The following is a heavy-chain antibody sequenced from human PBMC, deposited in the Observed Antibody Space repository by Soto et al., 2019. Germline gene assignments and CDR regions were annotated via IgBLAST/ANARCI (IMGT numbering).Heavy chain of an antibody. D-gene: IGHD4-17*01. J-gene: IGHJ4*02. V-gene: IGHV3-30*19. CDR2: XXXXXXVX. CDR3: XXXXXXQGDYVIDY. CDR1: GFTFSNNG. Sequence: QVQLVESGGGVVQPGRSLRLSCVASGFTFSNNGMHWVRQAPGKGLEWVXXXXXXXXVXXXADSVQGRFDIXRDNXXXXXXXXXXXXXXXXXXXXXXXXXXXXQGDYVIDYWGRGTLVTVSS.